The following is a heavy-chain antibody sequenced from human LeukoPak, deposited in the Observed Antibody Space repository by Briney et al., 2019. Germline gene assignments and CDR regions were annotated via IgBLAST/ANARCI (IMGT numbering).Heavy chain of an antibody. D-gene: IGHD1-26*01. Sequence: ASVKVSRKASGYTITSYGISWVRQAPGQGLEWRGWISAYNGNTNYAQKLQGRVTMTTDTSTSTAYMELSSLRSEDTAVYYCARGVGATRYYFDYWGQGTLVTVSS. CDR1: GYTITSYG. CDR3: ARGVGATRYYFDY. J-gene: IGHJ4*02. V-gene: IGHV1-18*01. CDR2: ISAYNGNT.